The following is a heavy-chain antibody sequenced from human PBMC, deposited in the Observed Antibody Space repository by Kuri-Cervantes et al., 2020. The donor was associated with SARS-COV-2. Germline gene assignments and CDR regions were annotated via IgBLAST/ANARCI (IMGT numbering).Heavy chain of an antibody. CDR3: AKDIIAAAGMTIDY. Sequence: SLKISCAASGFTFSSYSMNWVRQAPGKGLEWVSGISWNSGSIGYADSVKGRFTISRDNAKNSLYLQMNSLRAEDTALYYCAKDIIAAAGMTIDYWGQGTLVTVSS. D-gene: IGHD6-13*01. CDR2: ISWNSGSI. J-gene: IGHJ4*02. CDR1: GFTFSSYS. V-gene: IGHV3-9*01.